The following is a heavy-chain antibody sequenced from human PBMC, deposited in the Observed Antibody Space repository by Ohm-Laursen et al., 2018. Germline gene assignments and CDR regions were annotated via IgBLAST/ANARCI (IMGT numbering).Heavy chain of an antibody. J-gene: IGHJ6*02. CDR3: AKADEVTTGGMDV. CDR1: GFTFDDYA. Sequence: SLRLSCTASGFTFDDYAMHWVRQAPGKGLEWVSGISWNSGSIGYADSVKGRFTISRDNAKNSLYLQMNSLRAEDTALYYCAKADEVTTGGMDVWGQGTTVTVSS. CDR2: ISWNSGSI. D-gene: IGHD4-17*01. V-gene: IGHV3-9*01.